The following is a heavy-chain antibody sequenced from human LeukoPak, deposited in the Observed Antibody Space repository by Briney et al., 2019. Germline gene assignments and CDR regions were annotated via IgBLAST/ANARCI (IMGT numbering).Heavy chain of an antibody. V-gene: IGHV1-18*01. CDR1: GYTFTSYG. J-gene: IGHJ3*02. Sequence: GASVKVSCKASGYTFTSYGISWVRQAPGQGLEWMGWIITHNGNTNYAQKLQGRVTMTTDTSTSTAYMELSSLRSEDTAVYYCARGGFGTTMVRGVIITSYAFDIWGQGTMVTVSS. CDR2: IITHNGNT. D-gene: IGHD3-10*01. CDR3: ARGGFGTTMVRGVIITSYAFDI.